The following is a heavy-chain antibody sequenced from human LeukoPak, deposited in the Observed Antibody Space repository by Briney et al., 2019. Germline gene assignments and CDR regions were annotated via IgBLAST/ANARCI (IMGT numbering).Heavy chain of an antibody. CDR2: IYHSGST. V-gene: IGHV4-38-2*02. J-gene: IGHJ5*02. CDR3: TRDIVVVPAATYNWFDP. Sequence: NASETLSLTCAVSGYSISSGYYWGWIRQPPGKGLEWIGSIYHSGSTYYNPSIKSRVTISVDTSKNQLSLKLSSVTAADTAVYYCTRDIVVVPAATYNWFDPWGQGTLVTVSS. D-gene: IGHD2-2*01. CDR1: GYSISSGYY.